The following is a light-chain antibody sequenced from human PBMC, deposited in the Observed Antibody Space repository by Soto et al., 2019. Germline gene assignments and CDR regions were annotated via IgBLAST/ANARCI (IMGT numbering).Light chain of an antibody. CDR2: KAS. V-gene: IGKV1-5*03. J-gene: IGKJ1*01. CDR3: QQYNGYSET. Sequence: DIQMTQFPSTLSASVGDRVTITCRASQSISSWLAWYQQKPGKAPKLLIYKASSLESGVPSRFSGSGSGTEFTLTISSLQPDVFATYYCQQYNGYSETFGQGTKVEIK. CDR1: QSISSW.